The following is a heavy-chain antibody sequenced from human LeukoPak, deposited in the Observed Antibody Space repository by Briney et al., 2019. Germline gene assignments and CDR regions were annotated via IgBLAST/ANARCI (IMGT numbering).Heavy chain of an antibody. V-gene: IGHV4-34*01. Sequence: SETLSLTCAVYGGSFSGYYWSWIRQPPGKGLEWIGEINHSGSANYNPSLTSRVTISVDTSTNQFSLKLSSVTAADTAVYYCARGPLVVAGIAYYFDYWGQGTLVTVSS. J-gene: IGHJ4*02. CDR2: INHSGSA. D-gene: IGHD6-19*01. CDR3: ARGPLVVAGIAYYFDY. CDR1: GGSFSGYY.